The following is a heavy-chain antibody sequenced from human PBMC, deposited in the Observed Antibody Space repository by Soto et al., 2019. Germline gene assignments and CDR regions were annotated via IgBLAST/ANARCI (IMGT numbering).Heavy chain of an antibody. V-gene: IGHV4-31*03. Sequence: SETLSLTCTVSGGSISSGGYYWSWIRQHPGKGLEWIGYIYYSGSTYYNPSLKSRVTISVDTSKNQFSLKLSSVTAADTAVYYCASSTSWGGYGMDVWGQGTTVTVSS. J-gene: IGHJ6*02. CDR1: GGSISSGGYY. CDR3: ASSTSWGGYGMDV. CDR2: IYYSGST. D-gene: IGHD2-2*01.